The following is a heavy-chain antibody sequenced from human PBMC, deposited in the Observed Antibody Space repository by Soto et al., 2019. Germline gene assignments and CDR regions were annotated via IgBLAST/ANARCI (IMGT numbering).Heavy chain of an antibody. V-gene: IGHV5-51*01. CDR1: GDSFTTYW. CDR2: IYPGDSDT. Sequence: GESLKISCEGSGDSFTTYWIGWVRQMPGRGLEWMGIIYPGDSDTRYSPSFQGQVTISADKSISTAYLQWSSLKASDTAMYYCARVGAFGEHKYYFDYWGHGTLVTVSS. J-gene: IGHJ4*01. D-gene: IGHD3-10*01. CDR3: ARVGAFGEHKYYFDY.